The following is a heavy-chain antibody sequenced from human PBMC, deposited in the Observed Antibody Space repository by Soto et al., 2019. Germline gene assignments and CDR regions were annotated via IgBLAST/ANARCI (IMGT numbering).Heavy chain of an antibody. V-gene: IGHV1-2*02. J-gene: IGHJ4*02. D-gene: IGHD4-4*01. Sequence: ASVKTSCKSSGYTFTGYYIHWVRQAPGQGLEWMGWINPNSGATNYALKFQGRVTMTRDTSISAAYMELNSLTSDDTAVYYCARSRLTDYSIDYWGQGTLVTVSS. CDR2: INPNSGAT. CDR3: ARSRLTDYSIDY. CDR1: GYTFTGYY.